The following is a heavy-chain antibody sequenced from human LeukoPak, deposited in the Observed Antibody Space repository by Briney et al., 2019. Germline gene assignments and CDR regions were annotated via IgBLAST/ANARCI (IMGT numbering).Heavy chain of an antibody. CDR1: GFTFSSYW. J-gene: IGHJ4*02. V-gene: IGHV3-7*03. CDR2: IKQDGSEK. CDR3: AKDAAWYSGSYYGDY. D-gene: IGHD1-26*01. Sequence: PGGSPRLSCAASGFTFSSYWMTWVRQAPGKGLEWVANIKQDGSEKYYVDSVKGRFTISRDNAKNSLYLQMNSLRAEDTAVYYCAKDAAWYSGSYYGDYWGQGTLVTVSS.